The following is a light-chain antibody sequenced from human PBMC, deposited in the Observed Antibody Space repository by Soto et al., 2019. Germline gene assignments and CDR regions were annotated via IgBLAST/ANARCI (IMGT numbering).Light chain of an antibody. CDR2: DTS. CDR3: LLSYSGAAV. Sequence: QAVVTQEPSLTVSPGGTVTLTCGSSTGAVTSGHYPYWFQQKPGQAPRPLIYDTSNKHSWTPARFSGSLLGGKAALTLSGAQPEEEAEYYCLLSYSGAAVFGGGTQLTVL. J-gene: IGLJ7*01. V-gene: IGLV7-46*01. CDR1: TGAVTSGHY.